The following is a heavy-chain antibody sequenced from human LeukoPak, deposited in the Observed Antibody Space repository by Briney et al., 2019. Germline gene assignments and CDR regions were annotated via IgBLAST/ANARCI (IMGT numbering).Heavy chain of an antibody. J-gene: IGHJ4*02. D-gene: IGHD6-13*01. CDR2: INCYSGDT. V-gene: IGHV1-2*02. CDR3: ARQGALVKGIDY. Sequence: GASVKVSCKASRYTFTDYYIHWVRQAPGQGPEWMGWINCYSGDTKSAQNFQGRVTMTRDTSISTGYMELSRVTSDDTAVYYCARQGALVKGIDYWGQGTLVTVSS. CDR1: RYTFTDYY.